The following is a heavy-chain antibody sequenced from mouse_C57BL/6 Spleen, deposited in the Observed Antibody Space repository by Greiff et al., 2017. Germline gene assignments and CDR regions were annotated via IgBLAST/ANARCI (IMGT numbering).Heavy chain of an antibody. V-gene: IGHV14-4*01. Sequence: VQLQQSGAELVRPGASVKLSCTASGFNIKDDYMHWVKQRPEQGLEWIGWLDPENGDTEYASKFQGKATITADTSSNTAYLHLNSLTSEDTAVYYCTTGLLRSSECYWGQGTTLTVSS. D-gene: IGHD1-1*01. CDR2: LDPENGDT. CDR3: TTGLLRSSECY. J-gene: IGHJ2*01. CDR1: GFNIKDDY.